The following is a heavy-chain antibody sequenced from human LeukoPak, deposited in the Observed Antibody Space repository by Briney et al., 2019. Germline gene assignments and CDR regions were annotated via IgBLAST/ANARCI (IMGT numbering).Heavy chain of an antibody. V-gene: IGHV3-23*01. D-gene: IGHD3-10*01. CDR2: ISGSGGST. CDR1: GFTFSSYA. J-gene: IGHJ4*02. Sequence: GGSLRLSCAASGFTFSSYAMSWGSQAPGQGLEGFTAISGSGGSTYYADYVKGRFTISRDNSKNTRYLQMNSLRAEDTAVYYCAKTKPSYYYGSGNFDYWGQGTLVTVSS. CDR3: AKTKPSYYYGSGNFDY.